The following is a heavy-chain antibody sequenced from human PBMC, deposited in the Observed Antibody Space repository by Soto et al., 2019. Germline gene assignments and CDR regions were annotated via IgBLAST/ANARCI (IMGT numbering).Heavy chain of an antibody. CDR2: INPSSGTT. J-gene: IGHJ4*02. CDR1: GGTFSSYA. CDR3: ARGARSGWPFDF. Sequence: SVKVSCKASGGTFSSYAISWVRQAPGQRLEWMGGINPSSGTTNYAQKFQGRVTVTRDTSATTAHMELSSLRSEDTAVYYCARGARSGWPFDFWGQGTLVTVSS. V-gene: IGHV1-69*05. D-gene: IGHD6-19*01.